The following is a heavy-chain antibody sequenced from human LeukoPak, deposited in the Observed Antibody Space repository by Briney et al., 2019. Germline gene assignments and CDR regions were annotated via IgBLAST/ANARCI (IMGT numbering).Heavy chain of an antibody. CDR1: GFTVSSNY. J-gene: IGHJ4*02. D-gene: IGHD1-26*01. V-gene: IGHV3-53*01. CDR3: ARDLGWELLGTFDY. Sequence: GGSLRLSCAASGFTVSSNYMSWVRQAPGKGLEWVSVIYSGGSTDYADSVKGRFTISRDNSKNTLYLQMNSLRAEDTAVYYCARDLGWELLGTFDYWGQGTLVTVSS. CDR2: IYSGGST.